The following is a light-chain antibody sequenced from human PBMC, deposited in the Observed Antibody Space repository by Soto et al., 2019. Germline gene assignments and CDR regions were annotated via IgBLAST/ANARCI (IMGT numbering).Light chain of an antibody. V-gene: IGKV3-15*01. CDR2: GAS. Sequence: EIVVTQSASTLSVYPGERATLSCRASQSVSSNLAWYQQKPGQAPRLLIYGASTRATGIPARFSGSGSGTEFTLTISSLQSEDFAVYYCQQYNNWPPTCGQGTKV. J-gene: IGKJ1*01. CDR1: QSVSSN. CDR3: QQYNNWPPT.